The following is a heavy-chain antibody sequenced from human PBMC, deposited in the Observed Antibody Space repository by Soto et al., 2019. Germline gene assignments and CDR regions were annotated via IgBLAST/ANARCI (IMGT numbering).Heavy chain of an antibody. J-gene: IGHJ3*02. Sequence: SGPTLVKPTQTLTLTCTFSGFSLSTSGMCVSWIRQPPGKALEWLARIDWDDDKYYSTSLKTRLTISKDTSKNQVVLTMTNIDPVDTATYYCARIPHYSGYDTDAFDIWGQGTMVTVSS. V-gene: IGHV2-70*11. D-gene: IGHD5-12*01. CDR2: IDWDDDK. CDR3: ARIPHYSGYDTDAFDI. CDR1: GFSLSTSGMC.